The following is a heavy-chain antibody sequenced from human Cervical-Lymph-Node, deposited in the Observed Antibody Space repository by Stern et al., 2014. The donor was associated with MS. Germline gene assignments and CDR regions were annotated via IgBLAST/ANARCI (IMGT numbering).Heavy chain of an antibody. D-gene: IGHD6-13*01. CDR1: GGTFTSYG. Sequence: VQLVESGAEVKKPGSSVKVSCKTSGGTFTSYGITWVRQASGQGLEWMGRIIRTLGTVNYAQKYQDRITITADYSTNTVDMELTSLRSEDTAVYYCARINRDRSSWYDYWGQGTLVTVSS. CDR3: ARINRDRSSWYDY. V-gene: IGHV1-69*09. J-gene: IGHJ4*02. CDR2: IIRTLGTV.